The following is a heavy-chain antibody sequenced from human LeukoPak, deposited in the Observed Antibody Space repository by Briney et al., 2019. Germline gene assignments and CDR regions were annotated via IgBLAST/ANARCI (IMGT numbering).Heavy chain of an antibody. Sequence: PSETLSLTCAVYGGSFSGYYWSWIRQPPGKGLEWIGEINHSGSTNYNPSLKSRVTMSVDTSKNQFSLKLSSVTAADTAVYYCARDEDAAMAYFDYWGQGTLVTVSS. D-gene: IGHD5-18*01. V-gene: IGHV4-34*01. CDR2: INHSGST. CDR1: GGSFSGYY. J-gene: IGHJ4*02. CDR3: ARDEDAAMAYFDY.